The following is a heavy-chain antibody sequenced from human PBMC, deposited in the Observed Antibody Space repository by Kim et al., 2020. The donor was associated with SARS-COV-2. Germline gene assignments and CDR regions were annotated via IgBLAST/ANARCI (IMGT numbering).Heavy chain of an antibody. J-gene: IGHJ4*02. CDR2: INHSGST. D-gene: IGHD3-22*01. V-gene: IGHV4-34*01. Sequence: SETLSLTCAVYGGSFSGYYWSWIRQPPGKGLEWIGEINHSGSTNYNPSLKSRVTISVDTSKNQFSLKLSSVTAADTAVYYCARVFYYYDSSGYFDYWGQG. CDR1: GGSFSGYY. CDR3: ARVFYYYDSSGYFDY.